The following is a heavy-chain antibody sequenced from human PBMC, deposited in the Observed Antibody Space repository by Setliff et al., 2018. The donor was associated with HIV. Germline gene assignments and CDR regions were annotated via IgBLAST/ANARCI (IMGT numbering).Heavy chain of an antibody. CDR3: AKDQGDSSSWCFDY. D-gene: IGHD6-13*01. CDR2: ISYDGSNK. J-gene: IGHJ4*02. Sequence: PGGSLRLSCAASGFTFSSYGMHWVRQAPGKGLEWVAVISYDGSNKYYADSVKGRFTISRDNSKNTLYLQMNSLRAEDTAVYYCAKDQGDSSSWCFDYWGQGTPVTVSS. CDR1: GFTFSSYG. V-gene: IGHV3-30*18.